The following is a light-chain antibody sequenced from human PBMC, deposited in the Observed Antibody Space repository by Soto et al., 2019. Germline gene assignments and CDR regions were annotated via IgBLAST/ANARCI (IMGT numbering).Light chain of an antibody. CDR3: QQYGTSPYT. CDR2: GAS. CDR1: QSVSSNY. Sequence: EIVLTQSPGTLSLSPGESATLSCRASQSVSSNYLAWYQQKPGQAPRLLIYGASSRATGIPDRFRGSGSGADFTLIISRLEPEDFAVYYCQQYGTSPYTFGQGTKVDIK. V-gene: IGKV3-20*01. J-gene: IGKJ2*01.